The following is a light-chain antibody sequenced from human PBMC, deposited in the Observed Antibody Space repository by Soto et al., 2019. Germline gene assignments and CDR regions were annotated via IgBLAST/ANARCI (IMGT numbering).Light chain of an antibody. CDR2: GAS. Sequence: EIVLTQSPVTLSVSPGERATLFCRASQRASTNLAWYQHKPGQAPRLLIYGASTRATAIPARFSGSGSGTEFTLTINSLESEDFAVYYCQHYNSWPRIAFGQGTRLEIK. V-gene: IGKV3-15*01. J-gene: IGKJ5*01. CDR3: QHYNSWPRIA. CDR1: QRASTN.